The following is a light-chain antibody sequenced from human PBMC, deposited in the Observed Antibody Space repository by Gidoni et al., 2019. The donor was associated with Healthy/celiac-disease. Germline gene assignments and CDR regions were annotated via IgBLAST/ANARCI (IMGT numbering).Light chain of an antibody. J-gene: IGLJ1*01. CDR2: DVS. Sequence: TGTSSDVGGYNYVSWYQQHPGKAPKLMIYDVSNRPSGVSNRFSGSKSGNTASLTISGLQAEDEADYYCSSYTSSSTIFGTGTKVTVL. CDR3: SSYTSSSTI. CDR1: SSDVGGYNY. V-gene: IGLV2-14*03.